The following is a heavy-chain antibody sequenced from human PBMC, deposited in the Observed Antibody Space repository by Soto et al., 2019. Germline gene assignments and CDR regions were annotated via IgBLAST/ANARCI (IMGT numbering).Heavy chain of an antibody. CDR1: GFTFSTYA. D-gene: IGHD6-19*01. J-gene: IGHJ5*02. CDR2: ISYDGSDI. Sequence: QVQLVESGGGVVQPGRSLRLSCAASGFTFSTYAMHWVRQAPGKGLEWVAVISYDGSDIYYGDSGKGRFTISRDNSRNTLYLEMNSLQTEDTAVFYCARDQGRTVTRGDWFDPWGQGTLVTVSS. V-gene: IGHV3-30-3*01. CDR3: ARDQGRTVTRGDWFDP.